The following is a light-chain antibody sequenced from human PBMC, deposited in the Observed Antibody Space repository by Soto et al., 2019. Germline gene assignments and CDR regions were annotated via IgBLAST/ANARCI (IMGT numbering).Light chain of an antibody. CDR3: QQYGSSPPMYT. J-gene: IGKJ2*01. CDR1: QSVSSSY. CDR2: GAS. Sequence: EIVLTQSPGTLSLSPGERATLSCRASQSVSSSYLAWYQQKPGQAPRLLIYGASIRATGITDRFSGSGSGTDFTLTISRLEPEDFAVYYCQQYGSSPPMYTFGQGTKLEIK. V-gene: IGKV3-20*01.